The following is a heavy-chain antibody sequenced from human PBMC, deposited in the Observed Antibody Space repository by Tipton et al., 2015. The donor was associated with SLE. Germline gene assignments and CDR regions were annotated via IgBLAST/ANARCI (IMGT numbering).Heavy chain of an antibody. CDR1: GGSLSGGDYY. V-gene: IGHV4-30-4*01. Sequence: TLSLTCTVSGGSLSGGDYYWGWIRQPPGKGLAWIGFIYHSGNTFYNPSLESRLTMSVDTSKNQFSLTLTSATAADTAVYYCARGNSGFDYWGQGNLVTVSS. J-gene: IGHJ4*02. CDR2: IYHSGNT. D-gene: IGHD1-1*01. CDR3: ARGNSGFDY.